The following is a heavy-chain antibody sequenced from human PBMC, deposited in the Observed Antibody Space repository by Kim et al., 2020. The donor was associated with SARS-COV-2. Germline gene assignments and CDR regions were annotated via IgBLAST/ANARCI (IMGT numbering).Heavy chain of an antibody. CDR2: ISAYNGNT. CDR1: GYTFTSYG. J-gene: IGHJ3*02. Sequence: ASVKVSCKASGYTFTSYGISWVRQAPGQGLEWMGWISAYNGNTNYAQEVQGRVTMTTDTSTSTAYMELRSLRSDDTAVYYCARDPTSGTYGPGNAVAIWGEGTLGTASS. V-gene: IGHV1-18*01. D-gene: IGHD1-26*01. CDR3: ARDPTSGTYGPGNAVAI.